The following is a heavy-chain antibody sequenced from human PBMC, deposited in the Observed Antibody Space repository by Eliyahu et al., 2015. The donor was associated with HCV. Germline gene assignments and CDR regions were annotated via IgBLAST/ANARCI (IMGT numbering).Heavy chain of an antibody. V-gene: IGHV3-13*01. D-gene: IGHD6-19*01. J-gene: IGHJ4*02. CDR3: ARGGVSGWYVESFDY. CDR2: IGTAGDT. Sequence: EVQLVESGGGLVQPGGSLRLSCXASGFXFRSYDXHWVRQATGKGLEWVSAIGTAGDTYYPGSVKGRFTISRENAKNSLYLQMNSLRAGDTAVYYCARGGVSGWYVESFDYWGQGTLVTVSS. CDR1: GFXFRSYD.